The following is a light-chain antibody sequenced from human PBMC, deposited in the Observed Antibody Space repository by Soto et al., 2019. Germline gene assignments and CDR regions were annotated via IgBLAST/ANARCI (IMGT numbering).Light chain of an antibody. CDR3: QQYGDSPPWT. CDR1: QSVTNVY. Sequence: EIVLTQSPGTLSLSPGESATLSCRASQSVTNVYIAWYQQKPGQAPRLLIYGASNRATDIPDRFSGSGSGTDFTLTISRLEPEDFAVYDCQQYGDSPPWTFGQGTKVE. CDR2: GAS. V-gene: IGKV3-20*01. J-gene: IGKJ1*01.